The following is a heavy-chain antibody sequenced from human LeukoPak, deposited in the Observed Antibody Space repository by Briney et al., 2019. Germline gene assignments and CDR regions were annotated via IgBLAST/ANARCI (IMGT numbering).Heavy chain of an antibody. V-gene: IGHV3-30*18. CDR2: ISYDGSNK. D-gene: IGHD2-15*01. CDR1: GFTFSSYG. Sequence: GGSLRLSCAASGFTFSSYGMHWVRQAPGKGLEWVAVISYDGSNKYYADSVKGRFTISRDNSKNTLYLQMNSLRAEDTAVYYCAKRAGGVAASRSHFDYWGQGTLVTVSS. CDR3: AKRAGGVAASRSHFDY. J-gene: IGHJ4*02.